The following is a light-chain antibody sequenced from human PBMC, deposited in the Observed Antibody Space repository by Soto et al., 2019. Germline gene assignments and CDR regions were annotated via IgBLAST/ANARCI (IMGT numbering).Light chain of an antibody. CDR2: AAS. J-gene: IGKJ5*01. Sequence: DIQMTQAPSSLSASVGDRVTITCRASQNIGRDLNWYQHEQGKAPKLLISAASKLQSGVPSRFCGSGSASDFTPTISSLQPEDFATYFCQQSYNTVFTFGQGTRLEIK. CDR3: QQSYNTVFT. CDR1: QNIGRD. V-gene: IGKV1-39*01.